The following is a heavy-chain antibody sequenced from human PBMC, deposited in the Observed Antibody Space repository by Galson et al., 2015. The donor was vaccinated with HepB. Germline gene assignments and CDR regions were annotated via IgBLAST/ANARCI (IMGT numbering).Heavy chain of an antibody. J-gene: IGHJ4*02. D-gene: IGHD2-8*02. CDR2: ISGSSAYI. Sequence: SLRLSCAASGFTFNTYSMIWVRQAPGQGLQWVSAISGSSAYIFYADSVKGRFTISRDNAKNSLCLQMNSLRAEDTAIYYCASRRRFKTGSGPEDYWGQGTLVTVSS. CDR3: ASRRRFKTGSGPEDY. V-gene: IGHV3-21*01. CDR1: GFTFNTYS.